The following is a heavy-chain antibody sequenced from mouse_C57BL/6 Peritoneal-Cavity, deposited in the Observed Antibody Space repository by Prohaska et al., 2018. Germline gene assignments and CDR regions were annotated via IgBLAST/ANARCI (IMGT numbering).Heavy chain of an antibody. V-gene: IGHV1-26*01. CDR2: INPNNGGT. D-gene: IGHD1-1*01. Sequence: HGKSLEWIGDINPNNGGTSYNQKFKGKATLTVDKSSSTAYMELRSLTSEDSAVYYCARSAITTVVEENWYFDVWGTGTTVTVSS. CDR3: ARSAITTVVEENWYFDV. J-gene: IGHJ1*03.